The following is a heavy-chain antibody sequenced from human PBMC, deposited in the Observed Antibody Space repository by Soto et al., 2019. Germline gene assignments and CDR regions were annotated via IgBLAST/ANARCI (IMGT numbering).Heavy chain of an antibody. Sequence: QVQLVQSGAEVKKPGSSVKVSCKASGGTFSTYTISWVRQAPGQGLEWMGGIVPIFGTTNYAQKFQGRVTITADESTSAAYMELSNLRSEDTAVYYCARPRYCSDGRCYNNLDYWGQGTLVTVSS. CDR2: IVPIFGTT. D-gene: IGHD2-15*01. V-gene: IGHV1-69*12. J-gene: IGHJ4*02. CDR3: ARPRYCSDGRCYNNLDY. CDR1: GGTFSTYT.